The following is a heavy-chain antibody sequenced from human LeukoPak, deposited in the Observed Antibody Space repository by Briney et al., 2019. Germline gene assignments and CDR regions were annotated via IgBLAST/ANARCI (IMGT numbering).Heavy chain of an antibody. V-gene: IGHV3-15*01. CDR2: FKSKTDGGTT. CDR3: TTDVPFYYYYGMDV. J-gene: IGHJ6*02. Sequence: PGGSLRLSCAASGFTFSNAWMMWVRQARGKGLEWVGRFKSKTDGGTTDYAAPVTGRFTISRDDSKNTLYLQMNSLKTEDTAVYYCTTDVPFYYYYGMDVWGQGTTVTVSS. CDR1: GFTFSNAW.